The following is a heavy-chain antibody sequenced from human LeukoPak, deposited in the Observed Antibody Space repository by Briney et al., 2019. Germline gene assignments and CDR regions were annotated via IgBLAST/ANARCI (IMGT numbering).Heavy chain of an antibody. CDR2: ISSSGSTI. V-gene: IGHV3-11*01. CDR1: GFTFSDYY. J-gene: IGHJ4*02. CDR3: AREFGGIVVVTATFDY. D-gene: IGHD2-21*02. Sequence: GGSLRLSCAASGFTFSDYYMSWIRQAPGKGLEWVSYISSSGSTIYYADSVKGRFTISRDNAKNSLYLQMNSLRAEDTAVYYCAREFGGIVVVTATFDYWGQGTLVTVSS.